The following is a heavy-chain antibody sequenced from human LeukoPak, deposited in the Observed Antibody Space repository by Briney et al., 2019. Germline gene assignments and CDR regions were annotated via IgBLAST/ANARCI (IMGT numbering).Heavy chain of an antibody. CDR1: RFPLRSYR. Sequence: GGSLRSPGAASRFPLRSYRLNWVGQAPGKGLEWVSSISSSGNYIYYADSVKGRFTISRDNAKNSLYLQMNSVKAEDTAVYYCARDSLQQQRVLEDRGYPCYLEHWGQGTLVTVSS. CDR2: ISSSGNYI. D-gene: IGHD6-13*01. V-gene: IGHV3-21*01. CDR3: ARDSLQQQRVLEDRGYPCYLEH. J-gene: IGHJ4*02.